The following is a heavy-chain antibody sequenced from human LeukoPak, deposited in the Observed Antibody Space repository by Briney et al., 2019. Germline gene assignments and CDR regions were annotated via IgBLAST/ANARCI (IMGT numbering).Heavy chain of an antibody. Sequence: PGGSLRLSCAASGFTFSSYTMHWIRQAPGKGLEWVSSISGSNSYIFYADSVKGRFTVSRDNAKDSLYLQMNSLRAEDTAVYYCARGVDYYENSGTIDYWGQGTLVTVSS. V-gene: IGHV3-21*01. CDR3: ARGVDYYENSGTIDY. CDR1: GFTFSSYT. J-gene: IGHJ4*02. D-gene: IGHD3-22*01. CDR2: ISGSNSYI.